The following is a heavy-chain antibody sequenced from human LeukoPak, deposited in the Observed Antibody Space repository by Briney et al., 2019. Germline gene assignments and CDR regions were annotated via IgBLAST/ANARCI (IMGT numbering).Heavy chain of an antibody. J-gene: IGHJ4*02. Sequence: GSLRLSCAASGFPFSSYSMNWVRQAPGKGLEWVSYISSSSSTIYYADSVKGRFTISRDNAKNSLYLQMNSLRAEDTAVYYCAREDPLWTSDYWGQGTLVTVSS. V-gene: IGHV3-48*01. CDR3: AREDPLWTSDY. CDR1: GFPFSSYS. CDR2: ISSSSSTI. D-gene: IGHD3-10*01.